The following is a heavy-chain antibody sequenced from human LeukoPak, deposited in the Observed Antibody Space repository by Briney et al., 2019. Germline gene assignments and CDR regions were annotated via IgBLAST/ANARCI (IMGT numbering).Heavy chain of an antibody. Sequence: GGSLRLSCVVSGFTFTSSWMTWVRQAPGKGLEWVANIKEDGSVQHYVDSVKGRFTISRDNAKHSLYLQMNSLRAEDTALYYCAREPGLGYAFDIWGRGTMLTVSS. CDR2: IKEDGSVQ. CDR3: AREPGLGYAFDI. D-gene: IGHD3-10*01. V-gene: IGHV3-7*01. J-gene: IGHJ3*02. CDR1: GFTFTSSW.